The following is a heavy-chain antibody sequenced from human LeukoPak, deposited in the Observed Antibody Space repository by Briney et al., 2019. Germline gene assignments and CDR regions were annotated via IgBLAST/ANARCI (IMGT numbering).Heavy chain of an antibody. D-gene: IGHD4-23*01. CDR1: GDSVSSYSAA. Sequence: SQTLSLTCAISGDSVSSYSAAWSWIRQSPSRGLEWLGRTYYRSKWYNDYSVSVKSRITINPDTSKTQFSLQLPSVTPEDTAVYYCERSGGHDAFDIWGQGTMVTVSS. CDR2: TYYRSKWYN. J-gene: IGHJ3*02. V-gene: IGHV6-1*01. CDR3: ERSGGHDAFDI.